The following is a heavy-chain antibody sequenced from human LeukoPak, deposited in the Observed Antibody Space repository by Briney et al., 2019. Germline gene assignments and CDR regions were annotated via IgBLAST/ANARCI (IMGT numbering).Heavy chain of an antibody. Sequence: GGSLRLSCAASGFTFSSYAMSWVRQAPGKGLEWVSAISGSGGSTYYADSVKGRFTISRDNSKNTLYLQMNSLRAEDTAVYYCAKDQAPGAAYYDFWSGPYYYYYYMDVWGKGTTVTVSS. J-gene: IGHJ6*03. D-gene: IGHD3-3*01. CDR3: AKDQAPGAAYYDFWSGPYYYYYYMDV. CDR1: GFTFSSYA. V-gene: IGHV3-23*01. CDR2: ISGSGGST.